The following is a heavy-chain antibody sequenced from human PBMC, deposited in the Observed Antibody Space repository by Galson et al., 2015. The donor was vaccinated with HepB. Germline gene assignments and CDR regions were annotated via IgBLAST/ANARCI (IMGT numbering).Heavy chain of an antibody. V-gene: IGHV3-23*01. J-gene: IGHJ4*02. CDR2: LSGSGGTT. CDR3: AKGPLHSIESSTNYFDY. Sequence: SGAEVKKPGESLRLSCAASGLTFSNSAMNWVRQAPGEGMEWVSALSGSGGTTYYADSVKGRFTISRDNSKNTLYLQINSLRAEDTAVYYCAKGPLHSIESSTNYFDYWGQGTLVTVSS. CDR1: GLTFSNSA. D-gene: IGHD2-2*01.